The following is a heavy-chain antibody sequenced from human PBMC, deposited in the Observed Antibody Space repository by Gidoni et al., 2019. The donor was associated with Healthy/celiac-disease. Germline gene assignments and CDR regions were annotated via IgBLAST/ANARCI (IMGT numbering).Heavy chain of an antibody. D-gene: IGHD2-2*01. J-gene: IGHJ4*02. V-gene: IGHV3-9*01. Sequence: EVQLVESGGGLVQPGRSLRLSCAASGFTFDDYAMHWVRQAPGKGLEWVSGISWNSGSIGYADSVKGRFTISRDNAKNSLYLQMNSLRAEDTALYYCAKDMGVVPAAPDYWGQGTLVTVSS. CDR3: AKDMGVVPAAPDY. CDR1: GFTFDDYA. CDR2: ISWNSGSI.